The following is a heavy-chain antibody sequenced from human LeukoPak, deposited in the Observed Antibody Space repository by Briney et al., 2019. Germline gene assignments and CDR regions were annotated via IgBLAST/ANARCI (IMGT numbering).Heavy chain of an antibody. D-gene: IGHD3-10*01. J-gene: IGHJ6*02. CDR2: IYYSGST. CDR1: GGSISSSSYY. CDR3: ARREVVILWFGDLGMDV. Sequence: SETLSLTCTVSGGSISSSSYYWGWIRQPPEKGLEWIGSIYYSGSTYYNPSLKSRVTISVDTSKNQFSLKLSSVTAADTAVYYCARREVVILWFGDLGMDVWGQGTTVTVSS. V-gene: IGHV4-39*01.